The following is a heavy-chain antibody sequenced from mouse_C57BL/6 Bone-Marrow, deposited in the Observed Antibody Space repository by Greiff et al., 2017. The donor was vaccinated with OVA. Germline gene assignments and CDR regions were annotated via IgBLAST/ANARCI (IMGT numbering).Heavy chain of an antibody. CDR1: GYTFTSYG. Sequence: VQLQQSGAELARPGASVKLSCKASGYTFTSYGISWVKQRTGQGLEWIGEIYPRSGNTSYNEKFKGKATLTADKSSSTAYMELRSLTSEDSAVYFCAISDYWGQGTLVTVSA. CDR2: IYPRSGNT. J-gene: IGHJ3*01. CDR3: AISDY. V-gene: IGHV1-81*01.